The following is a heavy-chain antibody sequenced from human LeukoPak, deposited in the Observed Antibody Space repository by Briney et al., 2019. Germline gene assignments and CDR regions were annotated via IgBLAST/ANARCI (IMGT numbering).Heavy chain of an antibody. J-gene: IGHJ3*01. CDR1: GGSISTYY. V-gene: IGHV4-59*08. CDR3: ARHPYSDGFDV. D-gene: IGHD1-1*01. Sequence: SETLSLTCTVSGGSISTYYWSWIRQPPGKGLEWITYVYYSGHTSYNPSLKGRVTISVDTSKNQISLKLNSVTAADTAVYYCARHPYSDGFDVWGQGTMVTVSS. CDR2: VYYSGHT.